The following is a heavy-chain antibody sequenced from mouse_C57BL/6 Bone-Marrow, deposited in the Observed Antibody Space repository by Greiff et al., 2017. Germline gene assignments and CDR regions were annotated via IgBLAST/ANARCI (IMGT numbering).Heavy chain of an antibody. CDR1: GFSLTSYA. J-gene: IGHJ1*03. CDR2: IWTGGGT. CDR3: ARSLYGNLRDWYCDV. V-gene: IGHV2-9-1*01. Sequence: QVQLQQSGPGLVAPSQSLSITCTVSGFSLTSYAISWVRQPPGKGLEWLGVIWTGGGTNYNSALKSRLSISKDNSKSQVFLKMNSLQTDDTARYYCARSLYGNLRDWYCDVWGTGTTVTVSS. D-gene: IGHD2-1*01.